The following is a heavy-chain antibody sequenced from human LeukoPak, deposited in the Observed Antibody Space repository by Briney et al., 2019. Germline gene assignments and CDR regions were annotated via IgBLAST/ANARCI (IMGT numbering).Heavy chain of an antibody. J-gene: IGHJ4*02. V-gene: IGHV3-23*01. CDR1: GFTFSSYA. CDR3: AKDLPAMVEPYYFDY. D-gene: IGHD5-18*01. CDR2: ISGSGGST. Sequence: GGSLRLSCAASGFTFSSYAVSWVRQAPGKGLEWVSSISGSGGSTYYADSVKGRFTISRDNSKNTLYLQMNSLRAEDTAVYYCAKDLPAMVEPYYFDYWGQGTLVSVAS.